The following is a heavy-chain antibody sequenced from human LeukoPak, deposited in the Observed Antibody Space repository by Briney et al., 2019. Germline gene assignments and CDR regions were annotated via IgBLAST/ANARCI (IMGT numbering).Heavy chain of an antibody. Sequence: SETLSLTCTVSGGSIRSYYWSWIRQPPGKGLEWIGYIYYSGGTSYNPSLKSRGTISVDTSKNQFSLKLTSVTAADTAVYYCARLGTGGPLNWFDPWGQGTLVTVSS. J-gene: IGHJ5*02. D-gene: IGHD3-16*01. CDR3: ARLGTGGPLNWFDP. V-gene: IGHV4-59*08. CDR2: IYYSGGT. CDR1: GGSIRSYY.